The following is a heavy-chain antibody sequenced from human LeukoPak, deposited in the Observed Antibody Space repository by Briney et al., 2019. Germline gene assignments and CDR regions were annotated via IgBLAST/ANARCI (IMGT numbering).Heavy chain of an antibody. CDR3: ARGRDSSGWYNDFDY. V-gene: IGHV4-34*01. Sequence: PSETLSLTCAVYGGSFSGYYWSWIRQPPGKGLEWIGEISHSGSTNYNPSLKSRVTISVDTSKNQFSLKLSSVTAADTAVYYCARGRDSSGWYNDFDYWGQGTLVTVSS. CDR2: ISHSGST. CDR1: GGSFSGYY. J-gene: IGHJ4*02. D-gene: IGHD6-19*01.